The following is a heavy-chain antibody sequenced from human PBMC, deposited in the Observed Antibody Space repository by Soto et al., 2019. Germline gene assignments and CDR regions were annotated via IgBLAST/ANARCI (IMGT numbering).Heavy chain of an antibody. CDR2: IYYSGST. V-gene: IGHV4-59*01. D-gene: IGHD5-18*01. Sequence: PSETLSLTCTVSGGSISSYYWSWIRQPPGKGLEWIGYIYYSGSTNYNPSLKSRVTISVDTSTNQFSLKLSSVTAADTAVYYCARGGYSYGYDFDYWGQGTLVTISS. CDR3: ARGGYSYGYDFDY. J-gene: IGHJ4*02. CDR1: GGSISSYY.